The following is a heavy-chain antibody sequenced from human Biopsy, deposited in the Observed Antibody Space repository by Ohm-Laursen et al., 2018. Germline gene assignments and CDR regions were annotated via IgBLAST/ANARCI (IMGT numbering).Heavy chain of an antibody. CDR2: IFNSANT. Sequence: SQTLSLTCPVSGGSISSGGSYWSWIRRRPGKGLEWIGYIFNSANTYYNPSLKNLITISGDTSKNQFSLKLNSVTAADTAVYYCARGDYFDSNGYFWFDPWGQGTLVTVSS. V-gene: IGHV4-31*01. J-gene: IGHJ5*02. CDR1: GGSISSGGSY. D-gene: IGHD3-22*01. CDR3: ARGDYFDSNGYFWFDP.